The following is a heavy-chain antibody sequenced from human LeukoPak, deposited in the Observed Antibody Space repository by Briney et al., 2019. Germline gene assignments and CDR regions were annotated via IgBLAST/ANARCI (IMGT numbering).Heavy chain of an antibody. D-gene: IGHD3-10*01. CDR3: ARGIGPWHFDY. V-gene: IGHV1-46*01. CDR2: INPSGDNT. CDR1: GYTFTNNF. J-gene: IGHJ4*02. Sequence: RTSVKVSCKASGYTFTNNFMHWVRQAPGQGLEWMGIINPSGDNTWYAQKFQGRVTMTRDMATSTDYMEVSSLRSEDTAVYYCARGIGPWHFDYWGQGTLVTVSS.